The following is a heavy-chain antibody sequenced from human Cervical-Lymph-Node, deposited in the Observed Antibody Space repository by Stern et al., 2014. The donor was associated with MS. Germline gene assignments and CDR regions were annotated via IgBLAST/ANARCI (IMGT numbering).Heavy chain of an antibody. CDR3: ARGQWLDAFDI. V-gene: IGHV4-34*01. J-gene: IGHJ3*02. CDR2: INHSGST. CDR1: GGSFSGYY. Sequence: QVQLQQWGAGLLKPSETLSLTCAVYGGSFSGYYWSWIRQPPGKGLEWIGEINHSGSTNYNPSLKSRVTISVDTSKNQFSLKLSSVTAADTAVYYCARGQWLDAFDIWGQGTMVTVSS. D-gene: IGHD6-19*01.